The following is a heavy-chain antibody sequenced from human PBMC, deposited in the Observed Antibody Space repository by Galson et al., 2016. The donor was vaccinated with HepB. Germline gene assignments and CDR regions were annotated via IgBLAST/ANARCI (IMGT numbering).Heavy chain of an antibody. Sequence: SLRLSCAASGFSFSSYSMNWVRQAPGKGLEWVSSISSGSSYIYSADSLKGRFTISRDNARNSLSLQMTSLSAEATAVYNCSNPRNSATYPDSFDVWGQGTEVTVSS. CDR3: SNPRNSATYPDSFDV. J-gene: IGHJ3*01. V-gene: IGHV3-21*01. CDR1: GFSFSSYS. D-gene: IGHD1-26*01. CDR2: ISSGSSYI.